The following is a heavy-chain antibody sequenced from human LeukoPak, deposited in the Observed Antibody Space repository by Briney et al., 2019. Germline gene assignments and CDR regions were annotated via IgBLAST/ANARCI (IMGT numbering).Heavy chain of an antibody. D-gene: IGHD6-13*01. J-gene: IGHJ3*02. CDR3: ARDRRYSTARRGAFDI. Sequence: GGSLRLSCAASGFTFSSYSMSWVRQAPGKGLEWVSVIYSGGSTYYADSVKGRFTISRDNSKNTLYLQMNSLRAEDTAVYYCARDRRYSTARRGAFDIWGQGTMVTVSS. CDR2: IYSGGST. CDR1: GFTFSSYS. V-gene: IGHV3-66*01.